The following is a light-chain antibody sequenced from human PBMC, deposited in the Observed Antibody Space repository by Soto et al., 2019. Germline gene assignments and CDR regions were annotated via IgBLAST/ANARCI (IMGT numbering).Light chain of an antibody. J-gene: IGLJ7*01. Sequence: QSVLTQPASVSGSPGQSITISCTGSSSDVGGYNYVAWYQQHPGKAPHLMIYGVSSRPWVASHRFSGHKSGSTASLTICRLQADDDAYYCSVSCTGRSACVFGTGTQLTVL. CDR1: SSDVGGYNY. V-gene: IGLV2-14*01. CDR3: VSCTGRSACV. CDR2: GVS.